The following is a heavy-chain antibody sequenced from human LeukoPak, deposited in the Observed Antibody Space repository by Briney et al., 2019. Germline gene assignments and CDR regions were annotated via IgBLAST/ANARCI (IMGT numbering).Heavy chain of an antibody. Sequence: GGSLRLSCAASGFTFSSYSVNWVRQAPGKGLEWVSSISSSSSYIYYADSVKGRFTISRDNTKNSLYPQMNSLRAEDTAVYYCARDRYFDWSGHWGQGTLVTVSS. CDR3: ARDRYFDWSGH. J-gene: IGHJ5*02. V-gene: IGHV3-21*01. D-gene: IGHD3-9*01. CDR1: GFTFSSYS. CDR2: ISSSSSYI.